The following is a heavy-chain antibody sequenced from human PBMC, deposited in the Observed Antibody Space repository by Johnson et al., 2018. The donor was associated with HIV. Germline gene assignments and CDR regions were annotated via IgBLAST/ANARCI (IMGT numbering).Heavy chain of an antibody. Sequence: QEQLVESGGGVVQPGRSLRLSCAASGFTFSSYGMHWVRQAPGKGLEWVAVISYDGSNKYYADSVKGRFTISRDNSKNTLYLQMHSLRAEDTAVYYCAKDSFFYDSAFDIWGQGTMVTVSS. CDR1: GFTFSSYG. D-gene: IGHD3-22*01. CDR3: AKDSFFYDSAFDI. J-gene: IGHJ3*02. CDR2: ISYDGSNK. V-gene: IGHV3-30*18.